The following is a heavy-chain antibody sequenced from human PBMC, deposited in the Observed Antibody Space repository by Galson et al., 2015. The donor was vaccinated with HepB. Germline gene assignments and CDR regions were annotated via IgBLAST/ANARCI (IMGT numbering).Heavy chain of an antibody. V-gene: IGHV2-70*04. Sequence: PALVKPTQTLTLTCTFSGFSLTTSGMRVNWIRQPPGKALEWLARIDWDDDKFYRTSLKTRLTISKDTSKNQVVLTMTNMDPVDTATYYCAREIPEEDYYYYMDVWGTGTTVTVSS. CDR3: AREIPEEDYYYYMDV. J-gene: IGHJ6*03. D-gene: IGHD2-21*01. CDR2: IDWDDDK. CDR1: GFSLTTSGMR.